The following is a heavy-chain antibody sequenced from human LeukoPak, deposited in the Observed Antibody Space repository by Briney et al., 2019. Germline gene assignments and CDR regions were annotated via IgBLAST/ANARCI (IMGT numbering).Heavy chain of an antibody. J-gene: IGHJ6*02. V-gene: IGHV3-48*01. CDR2: ISSSSSTI. Sequence: RAGGSLRLSCAASGFTFSSYSMNWDRQAPGKGLEWVSYISSSSSTIYYADSVKGRFTISRDNAKNSLYLQMNSLRAEDTAVYYCARESTDYYYGMDVWGQGTTVTVSS. CDR3: ARESTDYYYGMDV. CDR1: GFTFSSYS. D-gene: IGHD5/OR15-5a*01.